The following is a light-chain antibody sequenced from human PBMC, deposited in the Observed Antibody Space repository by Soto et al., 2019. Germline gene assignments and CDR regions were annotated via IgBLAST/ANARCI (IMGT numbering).Light chain of an antibody. Sequence: DIQMTQSPSTLSASVGDRVTITCRASQSISSWLAWYQQKPGQAPRLLIYDASSWASGIPSRFSGSGSGTEFTLTISSLQSEDFALYYCQQYNNCPLTFGGGTKVEIK. CDR1: QSISSW. J-gene: IGKJ4*01. CDR2: DAS. V-gene: IGKV1-5*01. CDR3: QQYNNCPLT.